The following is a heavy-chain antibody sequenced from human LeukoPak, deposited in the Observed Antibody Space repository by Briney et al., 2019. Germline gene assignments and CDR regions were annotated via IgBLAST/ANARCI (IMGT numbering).Heavy chain of an antibody. CDR2: INHSGST. J-gene: IGHJ4*02. CDR1: GGSFSGYY. CDR3: ARDPGVSCTNGVCSTSDY. Sequence: SETLSLTCAVYGGSFSGYYWSWIRQPPGKGLEWIGEINHSGSTNYNPSLKSRVTISVDRSKNQFSLKLSSVTAADTAVYYCARDPGVSCTNGVCSTSDYWGQGTLVTVSS. V-gene: IGHV4-34*01. D-gene: IGHD2-8*01.